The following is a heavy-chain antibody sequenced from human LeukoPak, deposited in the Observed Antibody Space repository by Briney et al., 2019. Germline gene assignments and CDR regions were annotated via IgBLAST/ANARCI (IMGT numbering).Heavy chain of an antibody. CDR3: ARERLKDFDY. Sequence: GASVKVSCKASGYTFTGHYMHWVRQAPGQGLEWMGWINPKSGGTNYARKFQGSVTMTRDTSISTAYMELSRLTSDDTAVYYCARERLKDFDYWGQGTLVTVSS. CDR1: GYTFTGHY. D-gene: IGHD6-19*01. J-gene: IGHJ4*02. V-gene: IGHV1-2*02. CDR2: INPKSGGT.